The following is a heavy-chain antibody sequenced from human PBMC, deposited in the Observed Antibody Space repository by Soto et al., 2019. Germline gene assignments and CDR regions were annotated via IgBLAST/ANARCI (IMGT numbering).Heavy chain of an antibody. Sequence: ASVKVCCKASGYTFTSYAMHWVRQAPGQRLEWMGWINAGNGNTKYSQKFQGRVTITRDTSASTAYMELSSLRSEDTAVYYCAKEGYCSSTSCYGNYYYYGMDVWGQGTTVTVSS. CDR1: GYTFTSYA. V-gene: IGHV1-3*01. CDR2: INAGNGNT. D-gene: IGHD2-2*01. CDR3: AKEGYCSSTSCYGNYYYYGMDV. J-gene: IGHJ6*02.